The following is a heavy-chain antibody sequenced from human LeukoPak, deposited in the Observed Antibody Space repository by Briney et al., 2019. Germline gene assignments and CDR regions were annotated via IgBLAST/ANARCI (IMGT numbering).Heavy chain of an antibody. CDR2: IIAYNGNT. Sequence: ASVKVSCKASGYTFTSYGISWVGQAPGQGREWMGWIIAYNGNTNYAQTLQGRVTMTTDTSTSTAYMELRSLRSDDTAVYYCARSRVGATGNFDYWGQGTLVTVSS. D-gene: IGHD1-26*01. V-gene: IGHV1-18*01. CDR3: ARSRVGATGNFDY. J-gene: IGHJ4*02. CDR1: GYTFTSYG.